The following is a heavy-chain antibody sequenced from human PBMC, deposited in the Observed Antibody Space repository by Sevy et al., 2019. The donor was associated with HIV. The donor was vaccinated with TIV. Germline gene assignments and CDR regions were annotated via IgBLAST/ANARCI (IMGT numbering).Heavy chain of an antibody. J-gene: IGHJ6*02. Sequence: GGSLRLSCAASGFTFSTYSMNWVRHAPGKGLEWVSSISSSSNYIYYADSLKGRFTISRDNAKNSLYLQMNSLRADDTAVYYCARDGARITMVQGVMAYYHGMDVWGQGTTVTVSS. V-gene: IGHV3-21*01. CDR1: GFTFSTYS. CDR3: ARDGARITMVQGVMAYYHGMDV. CDR2: ISSSSNYI. D-gene: IGHD3-10*01.